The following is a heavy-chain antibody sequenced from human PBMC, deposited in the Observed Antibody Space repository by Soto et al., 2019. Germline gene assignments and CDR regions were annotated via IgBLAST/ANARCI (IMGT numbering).Heavy chain of an antibody. CDR3: ARWSSTWPDNWFDP. J-gene: IGHJ5*02. CDR1: GYNFNTYG. CDR2: IGAYNGNT. Sequence: QVQLVQSGAEVKKPGASVKVSCKASGYNFNTYGFSWVRQAPGQGLEWLGWIGAYNGNTKYAQNFHGRVTITTDTSTRTAYMELRSLTSDDTAVYYCARWSSTWPDNWFDPWGQGTLVTVSS. D-gene: IGHD6-13*01. V-gene: IGHV1-18*01.